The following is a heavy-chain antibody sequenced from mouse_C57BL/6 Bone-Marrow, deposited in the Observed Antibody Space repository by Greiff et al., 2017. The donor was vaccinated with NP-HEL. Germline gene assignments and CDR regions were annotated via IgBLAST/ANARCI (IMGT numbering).Heavy chain of an antibody. CDR1: GYTFTSYW. V-gene: IGHV1-69*01. CDR3: AREVGNYLYYFDY. CDR2: IDPSDSYT. Sequence: QVQLQQPGAELVMPGASVKLSCKASGYTFTSYWMHWVKQRPGQGLEWIGEIDPSDSYTNYNQKFKGKSTLTVDKSSNTDYMQLSSLTSADSAVYYCAREVGNYLYYFDYWGQGTTLTVSS. D-gene: IGHD2-1*01. J-gene: IGHJ2*01.